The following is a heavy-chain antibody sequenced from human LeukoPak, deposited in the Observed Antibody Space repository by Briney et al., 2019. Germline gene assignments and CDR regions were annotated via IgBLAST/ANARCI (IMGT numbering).Heavy chain of an antibody. V-gene: IGHV1-69*13. Sequence: GASVKVSCKASGGTFSSYAISWVRQAPGQGLEWMGGIIPIFGTANYAQKFLGRVTITADESTSTAYMELSSLRSEDTAVYYCARVDGGGDPPYWGQGTLVTVSS. CDR2: IIPIFGTA. D-gene: IGHD3-10*01. J-gene: IGHJ4*02. CDR3: ARVDGGGDPPY. CDR1: GGTFSSYA.